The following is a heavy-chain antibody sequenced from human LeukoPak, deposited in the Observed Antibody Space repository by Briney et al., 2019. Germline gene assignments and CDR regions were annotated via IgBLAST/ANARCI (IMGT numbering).Heavy chain of an antibody. D-gene: IGHD3/OR15-3a*01. J-gene: IGHJ4*02. CDR2: IYFSGST. V-gene: IGHV4-59*01. Sequence: SETLSLTCTVSGGSISSYYWSWIRQPPGQGLEWIAYIYFSGSTNYNPSLKSRVTISIDTSKNQFSLMLNSVTAADTAVYYCARGDWYFDYWGQGTLVTVSS. CDR1: GGSISSYY. CDR3: ARGDWYFDY.